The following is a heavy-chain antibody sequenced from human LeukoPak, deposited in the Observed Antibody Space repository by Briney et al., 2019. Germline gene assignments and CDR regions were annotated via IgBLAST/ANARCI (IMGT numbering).Heavy chain of an antibody. Sequence: ASVKVSCKASGYTFTSYGISWVRQAPGQGLEWMGWISAYNGNTNYAQKLQGRVTMTTDTSTSTAYTELRSLRSDDTAVYYCARSHDYGDYVLYFDYWGQGTLVTVSS. CDR2: ISAYNGNT. V-gene: IGHV1-18*01. CDR3: ARSHDYGDYVLYFDY. D-gene: IGHD4-17*01. CDR1: GYTFTSYG. J-gene: IGHJ4*02.